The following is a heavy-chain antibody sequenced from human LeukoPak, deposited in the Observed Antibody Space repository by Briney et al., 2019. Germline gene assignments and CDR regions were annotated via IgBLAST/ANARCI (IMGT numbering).Heavy chain of an antibody. CDR2: IYTSGST. J-gene: IGHJ4*02. V-gene: IGHV4-61*02. Sequence: SETLSLTCTVSGGSISSNNYYWSWIRQPAGKGLEWIGRIYTSGSTNYNPSLKSRVTMSVDTSKNQFSLKLSSVTAADTAVYYCARDSLYGSYPGDPFDYWGQGTLVTVSS. D-gene: IGHD1-26*01. CDR1: GGSISSNNYY. CDR3: ARDSLYGSYPGDPFDY.